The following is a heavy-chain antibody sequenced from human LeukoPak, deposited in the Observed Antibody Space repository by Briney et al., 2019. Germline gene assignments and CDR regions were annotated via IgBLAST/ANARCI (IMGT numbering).Heavy chain of an antibody. CDR3: ATQELVPAALNAFDI. CDR1: GGSISSYS. D-gene: IGHD6-6*01. J-gene: IGHJ3*02. V-gene: IGHV4-59*08. CDR2: LYESGTT. Sequence: SETLSLTCSVPGGSISSYSWSWIRQPPGKGLEWIGYLYESGTTNYKASLKSRVTMSVDTSKNLFSLRLSSVTAADTAVYYCATQELVPAALNAFDIWGQGTLVTVSS.